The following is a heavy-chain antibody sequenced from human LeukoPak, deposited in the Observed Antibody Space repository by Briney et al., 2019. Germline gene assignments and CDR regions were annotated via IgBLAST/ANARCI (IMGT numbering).Heavy chain of an antibody. CDR2: ISGSGGST. J-gene: IGHJ4*02. CDR3: ADSIAAAGTHLGY. CDR1: GFTFSSYA. Sequence: GGSLRLSCVASGFTFSSYAMSWVRQAPGKGLQWVSSISGSGGSTYYADSVKGRFTISRDNSKNTLYLQMNSLRAEDTAVYYCADSIAAAGTHLGYWGQGTLVTVSS. V-gene: IGHV3-23*01. D-gene: IGHD6-13*01.